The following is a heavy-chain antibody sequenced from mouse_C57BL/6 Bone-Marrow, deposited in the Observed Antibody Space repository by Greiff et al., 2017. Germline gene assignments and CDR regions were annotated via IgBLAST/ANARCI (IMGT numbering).Heavy chain of an antibody. J-gene: IGHJ3*01. CDR2: IHPNSGST. CDR3: AREGGYEYAWFAY. V-gene: IGHV1-64*01. D-gene: IGHD2-4*01. CDR1: GYTFTSYW. Sequence: QVQLQQPGAELVKPGASVKLSCKASGYTFTSYWMHWVKQRPGQGLEWIGMIHPNSGSTNYNEKFKSKATLTVDKSSSTAYMQPSSLTAEDSAVYYCAREGGYEYAWFAYWGQGTLVTVSA.